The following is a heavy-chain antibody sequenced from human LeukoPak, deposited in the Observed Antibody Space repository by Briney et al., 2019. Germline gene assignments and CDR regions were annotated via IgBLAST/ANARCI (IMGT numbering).Heavy chain of an antibody. J-gene: IGHJ4*02. CDR1: GGSIGSSSYY. CDR2: IYFSGST. V-gene: IGHV4-39*01. Sequence: PSETLSLTCTVSGGSIGSSSYYWGWIRQPPGKGLEWIANIYFSGSTYYNPSLKSRVTISLDTPKNQFSLKLSSVTAADTAVYYCARFISGHFDYWGQGTLVTVSS. D-gene: IGHD5-12*01. CDR3: ARFISGHFDY.